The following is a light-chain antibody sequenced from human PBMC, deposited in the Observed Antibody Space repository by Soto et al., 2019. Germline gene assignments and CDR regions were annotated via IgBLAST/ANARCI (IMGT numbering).Light chain of an antibody. CDR3: HSSDRRSSPLT. Sequence: SVSASVGDRDTITCRASQGISSWLDWYQQKPGKAPKLLIYAASNLQSGVPPRLRCSGSGSDYALDVIRLRSAVSAFFQNHSSDRRSSPLTFGQGTKVDIK. CDR1: QGISSW. V-gene: IGKV1-12*01. J-gene: IGKJ4*02. CDR2: AAS.